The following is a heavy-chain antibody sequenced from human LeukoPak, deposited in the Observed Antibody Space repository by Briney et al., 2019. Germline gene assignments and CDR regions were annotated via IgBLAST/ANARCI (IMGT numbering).Heavy chain of an antibody. D-gene: IGHD6-13*01. Sequence: KPSETLSLTCAVYGGSFSGYHWSWIRQAPGKGLEWIGEISDRGSTNYNASLKSRVTISVDTSKNQFSLKLSSVTAADTAVYFCARGGGIASRSGNYYYCMDVWGKGTTVTVSS. CDR1: GGSFSGYH. CDR2: ISDRGST. CDR3: ARGGGIASRSGNYYYCMDV. J-gene: IGHJ6*03. V-gene: IGHV4-34*01.